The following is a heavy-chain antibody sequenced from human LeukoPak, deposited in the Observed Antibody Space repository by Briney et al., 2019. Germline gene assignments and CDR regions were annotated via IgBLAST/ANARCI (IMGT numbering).Heavy chain of an antibody. CDR1: GFTLSSYA. J-gene: IGHJ4*02. CDR3: AKDMDIVVVPAAYDY. V-gene: IGHV3-23*01. CDR2: ISGSGGST. Sequence: GGSLRPSCAASGFTLSSYAMSWVRQAPGKGLEWVSAISGSGGSTYYADSVKGRFTISRDNSKNTLYLQMNSLRAEDTAVYYCAKDMDIVVVPAAYDYWGQGTLVTVSS. D-gene: IGHD2-2*03.